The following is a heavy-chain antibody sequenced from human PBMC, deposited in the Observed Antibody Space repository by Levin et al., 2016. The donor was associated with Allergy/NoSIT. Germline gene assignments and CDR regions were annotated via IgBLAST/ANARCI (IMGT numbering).Heavy chain of an antibody. CDR3: ARVGTIFGPFDY. Sequence: WIRQSPSRGLEWLGRTYYRSKWYNDYAVSVKSRITINPDTSKNQFSLQLNSVTPEDTAVYYCARVGTIFGPFDYWGQGTLVTVSS. CDR2: TYYRSKWYN. V-gene: IGHV6-1*01. J-gene: IGHJ4*02. D-gene: IGHD3-3*01.